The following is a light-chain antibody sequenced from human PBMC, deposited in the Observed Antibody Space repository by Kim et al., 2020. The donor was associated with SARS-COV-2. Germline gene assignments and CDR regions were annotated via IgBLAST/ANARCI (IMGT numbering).Light chain of an antibody. CDR1: KLGDKY. CDR3: QAWDSTYVV. Sequence: SYELTQPPSVSVSPGQTASITCSGDKLGDKYACWYQKKPGQSPVLVIHQDSKRTSGIPERFSGSNSGNTATLTISGTQAMDEADYYCQAWDSTYVVFGGGTQLTVL. CDR2: QDS. V-gene: IGLV3-1*01. J-gene: IGLJ2*01.